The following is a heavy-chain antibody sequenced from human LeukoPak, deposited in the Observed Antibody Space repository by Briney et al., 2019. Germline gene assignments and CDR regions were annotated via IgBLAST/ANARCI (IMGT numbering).Heavy chain of an antibody. CDR2: ITSDGGNT. Sequence: GGSLRLSCPASGFTFSSHGMNWVRQAPGKGLEWVAVITSDGGNTHYADSVKGRFTIATDKSTNTPYLQMNSLRVEDTAVYYCAKDRYDSTGGFCDYYGMDVWGEGSKVTFSS. V-gene: IGHV3-30*18. J-gene: IGHJ6*01. D-gene: IGHD3-3*01. CDR3: AKDRYDSTGGFCDYYGMDV. CDR1: GFTFSSHG.